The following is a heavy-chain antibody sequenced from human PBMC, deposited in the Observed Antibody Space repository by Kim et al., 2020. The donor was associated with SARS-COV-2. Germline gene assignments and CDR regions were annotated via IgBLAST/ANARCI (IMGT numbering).Heavy chain of an antibody. Sequence: SETLSLTCTVSGGSIISYYWSWIRQPPGKGLEWIGYIYYSGNTDYNPSLKSRVTISVDTSKNQFSLKLSSVTAADTAVYYCARDKQVVAGNYYYYGMDVWGQGTTVTVSS. D-gene: IGHD6-19*01. CDR2: IYYSGNT. CDR3: ARDKQVVAGNYYYYGMDV. V-gene: IGHV4-59*13. CDR1: GGSIISYY. J-gene: IGHJ6*02.